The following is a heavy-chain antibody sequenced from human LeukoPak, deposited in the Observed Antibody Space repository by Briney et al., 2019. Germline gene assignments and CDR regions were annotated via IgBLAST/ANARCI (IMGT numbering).Heavy chain of an antibody. V-gene: IGHV3-23*01. Sequence: GSLRLSCAASGFTVSSNYMSWVRQAPGKGLEWVSAISGSGGSTYYADSVKGRFTISRDNSKNTLYLQMNSLRAEDTAVYYCAKDPRVVGAMGAPYYWGQGTLVTVSS. CDR1: GFTVSSNY. CDR3: AKDPRVVGAMGAPYY. CDR2: ISGSGGST. D-gene: IGHD1-26*01. J-gene: IGHJ4*02.